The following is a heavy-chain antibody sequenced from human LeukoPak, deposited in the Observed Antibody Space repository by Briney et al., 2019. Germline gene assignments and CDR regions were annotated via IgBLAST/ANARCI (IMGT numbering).Heavy chain of an antibody. J-gene: IGHJ4*02. V-gene: IGHV1-69*04. CDR2: IIPILGIA. CDR1: GGTFSSYA. Sequence: ASVKVSCKASGGTFSSYAISWVRQAPGQGLEWMGRIIPILGIANYAQKFQGRVTITADRSTSTAYMELSSLRSEDTAVYYCTVDSGYDGYWGQGTLVTVSS. D-gene: IGHD5-12*01. CDR3: TVDSGYDGY.